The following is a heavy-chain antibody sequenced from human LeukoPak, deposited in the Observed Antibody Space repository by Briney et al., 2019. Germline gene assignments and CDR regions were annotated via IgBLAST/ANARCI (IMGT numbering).Heavy chain of an antibody. CDR2: IYYSGST. V-gene: IGHV4-39*01. J-gene: IGHJ4*02. CDR3: ARHLRAARYCGSSSCYDFDY. Sequence: SETLSLTCTVSGGSISSSSYYWGWIRQPPGKGLEWIGSIYYSGSTYYNPSLKSRVTISVDTSKNQFSLKPSSVTATDTAVYYCARHLRAARYCGSSSCYDFDYWGQGTLVTVSS. D-gene: IGHD2-2*01. CDR1: GGSISSSSYY.